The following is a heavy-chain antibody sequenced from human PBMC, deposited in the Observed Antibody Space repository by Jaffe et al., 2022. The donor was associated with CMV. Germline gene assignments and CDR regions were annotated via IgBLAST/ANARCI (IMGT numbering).Heavy chain of an antibody. CDR3: AKSESRDGQQQGLDAFDI. CDR1: GFTFSSYA. D-gene: IGHD1-1*01. J-gene: IGHJ3*02. Sequence: EVQLLESGGGLVQPGGSLRLSCAASGFTFSSYAMSWVRQAPGKGLEWVSAISGSGGSTYYADSVKGRFTISRDNSKNTLYLQMNSLRAEDTAVYYCAKSESRDGQQQGLDAFDIWGQGTMVTVSS. V-gene: IGHV3-23*01. CDR2: ISGSGGST.